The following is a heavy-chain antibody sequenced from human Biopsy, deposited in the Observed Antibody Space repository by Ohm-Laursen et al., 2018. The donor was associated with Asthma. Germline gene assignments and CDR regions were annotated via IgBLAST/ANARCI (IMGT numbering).Heavy chain of an antibody. V-gene: IGHV3-30*18. CDR2: ISYDGFNK. CDR3: VKDHSAGFHYFDA. CDR1: GFTFSTYG. Sequence: SLRLSCAASGFTFSTYGMHWVRQAPGKGLEWVAVISYDGFNKDYGDSVKGRFTVSGDSPKRTLYLHMIAVRAEDTGVYYCVKDHSAGFHYFDAWGQGARVTVSS. J-gene: IGHJ4*02. D-gene: IGHD2/OR15-2a*01.